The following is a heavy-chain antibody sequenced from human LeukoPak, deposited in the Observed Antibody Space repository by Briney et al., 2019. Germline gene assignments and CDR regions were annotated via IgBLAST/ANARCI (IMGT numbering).Heavy chain of an antibody. V-gene: IGHV3-49*03. CDR2: IRSKAYGGTT. J-gene: IGHJ4*02. D-gene: IGHD6-6*01. CDR1: GFTFGDYA. CDR3: TRGASSSAFRVNYYFDY. Sequence: GGSLRLSCTASGFTFGDYAMSWFRQAPGKGLEWVGFIRSKAYGGTTEYAASVKGRFTISRDDSKSIAYLRMNSLKTEDTAVYYCTRGASSSAFRVNYYFDYWGQGTLVTVSS.